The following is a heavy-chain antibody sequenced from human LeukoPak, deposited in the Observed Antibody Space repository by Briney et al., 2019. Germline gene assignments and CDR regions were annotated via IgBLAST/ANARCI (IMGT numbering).Heavy chain of an antibody. CDR2: MNPNSGNT. V-gene: IGHV1-8*03. CDR1: GYTFTNYD. J-gene: IGHJ4*02. Sequence: ASVKVSCKASGYTFTNYDINWVRQATGQGLEWMGWMNPNSGNTGYAQKFQGRVTITRNTSISTAYMELSSLRSEDTAVYYCARGPLREGYFDYWGQGTLVTVSS. CDR3: ARGPLREGYFDY. D-gene: IGHD5-12*01.